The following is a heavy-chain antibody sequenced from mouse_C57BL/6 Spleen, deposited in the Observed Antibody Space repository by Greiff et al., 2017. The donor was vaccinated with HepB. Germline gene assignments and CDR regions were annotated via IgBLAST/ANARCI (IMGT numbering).Heavy chain of an antibody. D-gene: IGHD1-1*01. CDR2: ISSGGSYT. J-gene: IGHJ2*01. Sequence: EVQVVESGGDLVKPGGSLKLSCAASGFNFSSYGMSWVRQTPDKRLEWVATISSGGSYTYYPDSVKGRFTISRDNAKNTLYLQMSSLKSEDTAMYYCARHVDYYGSSYYFDYWGQGTTLTVSS. CDR1: GFNFSSYG. CDR3: ARHVDYYGSSYYFDY. V-gene: IGHV5-6*01.